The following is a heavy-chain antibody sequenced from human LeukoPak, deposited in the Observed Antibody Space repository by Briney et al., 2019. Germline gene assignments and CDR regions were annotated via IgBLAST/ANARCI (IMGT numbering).Heavy chain of an antibody. J-gene: IGHJ3*02. CDR2: THQSGTT. Sequence: SETLSLTCDVDGQSISIGFQWGWIRQTPGKGLEWIGNTHQSGTTHYNPSLTSRVAISMDAARNRFSLNLNSVTAADTAVYYCTRFDYIWEDDGGSHGMDAFDIWGQGTMVIVSS. V-gene: IGHV4-38-2*01. CDR1: GQSISIGFQ. D-gene: IGHD3-16*01. CDR3: TRFDYIWEDDGGSHGMDAFDI.